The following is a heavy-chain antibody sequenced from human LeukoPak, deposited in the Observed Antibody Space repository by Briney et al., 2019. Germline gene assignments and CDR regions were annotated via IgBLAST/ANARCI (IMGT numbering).Heavy chain of an antibody. D-gene: IGHD5-24*01. CDR1: GGSISSGDYY. CDR2: IYYSGST. V-gene: IGHV4-30-4*08. J-gene: IGHJ5*02. Sequence: KSSETLSLTCTVSGGSISSGDYYWSWIRQPPGKGLEWIGYIYYSGSTYYNPSLKSRVTISVDTSKNQFSLKLSSVTAAGTAVYYCARDERDGYNTWGQGTLVTVSS. CDR3: ARDERDGYNT.